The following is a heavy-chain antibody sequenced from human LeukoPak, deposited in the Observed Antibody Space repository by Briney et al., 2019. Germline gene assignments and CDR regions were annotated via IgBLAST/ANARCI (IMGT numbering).Heavy chain of an antibody. V-gene: IGHV1-69*13. J-gene: IGHJ3*02. CDR1: GGTFSSYA. CDR2: IIPIFGTA. CDR3: ARGIGYSFGEANAFDI. D-gene: IGHD3-10*01. Sequence: ASVKVSCKASGGTFSSYAISWVRQAPGQGLEWMGGIIPIFGTANYAQKFQGRVTITADESTSTAYMELSSLRSEDTAVYYCARGIGYSFGEANAFDIWGQGTMVTVSS.